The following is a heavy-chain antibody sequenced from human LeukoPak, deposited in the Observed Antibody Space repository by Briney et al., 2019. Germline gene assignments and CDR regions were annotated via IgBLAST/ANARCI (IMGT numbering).Heavy chain of an antibody. CDR3: AREGITIFGVVTEVGWKYGMDV. D-gene: IGHD3-3*01. Sequence: GASVKVSCKASGYIFTNYFISWVRQAPGQGLEWMGGIIPIFGTANYAQKFQGRVTITADESTSTAYMELSSLRSEDTAVYYCAREGITIFGVVTEVGWKYGMDVWGQGTTVTVSS. V-gene: IGHV1-69*13. CDR1: GYIFTNYF. J-gene: IGHJ6*02. CDR2: IIPIFGTA.